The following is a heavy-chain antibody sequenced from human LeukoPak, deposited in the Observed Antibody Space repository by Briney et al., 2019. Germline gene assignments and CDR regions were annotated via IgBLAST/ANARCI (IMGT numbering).Heavy chain of an antibody. D-gene: IGHD6-19*01. V-gene: IGHV3-9*01. J-gene: IGHJ5*02. Sequence: CRSLRLSCAASGFTFDDYAMHWVRQAPGKGLEWVSGISWNSGSIGYADSVKGRFTISRDNAKNSLYLQMNSLRAEDTALYYCAKGASGSGWDNWFDPWGQGTLVTVSS. CDR2: ISWNSGSI. CDR1: GFTFDDYA. CDR3: AKGASGSGWDNWFDP.